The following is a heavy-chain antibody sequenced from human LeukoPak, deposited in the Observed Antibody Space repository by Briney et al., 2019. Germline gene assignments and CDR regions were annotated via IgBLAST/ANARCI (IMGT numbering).Heavy chain of an antibody. Sequence: GGSLRLSCAASGFTFSSYAMSWVRQAPGKGLEWVSYINWNGGSLAYADSVKGRFTISRDNTKNSLYLQMNSLRAADTAFYYCARSSTTVTTRYFDLWGRGTLVTVSS. CDR1: GFTFSSYA. V-gene: IGHV3-20*04. CDR2: INWNGGSL. D-gene: IGHD4-17*01. CDR3: ARSSTTVTTRYFDL. J-gene: IGHJ2*01.